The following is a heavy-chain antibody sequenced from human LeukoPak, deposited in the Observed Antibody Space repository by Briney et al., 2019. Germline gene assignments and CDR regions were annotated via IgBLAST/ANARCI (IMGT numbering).Heavy chain of an antibody. Sequence: PGGSLRLSCAASGFSFTTYAMNWVRQALGRGLEWVSSIDPSGFTIFYAASVKGRFTISRDNAKNSLYLQMNSLRADDTAFYFCASGIRERGFDYWGQGTLVTVSS. CDR3: ASGIRERGFDY. CDR2: IDPSGFTI. CDR1: GFSFTTYA. J-gene: IGHJ4*02. V-gene: IGHV3-21*01. D-gene: IGHD1-1*01.